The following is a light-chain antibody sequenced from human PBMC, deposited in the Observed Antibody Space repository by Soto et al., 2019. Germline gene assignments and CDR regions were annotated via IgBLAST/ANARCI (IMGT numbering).Light chain of an antibody. CDR3: SSSTSSSTP. V-gene: IGLV2-14*03. Sequence: QSALTQAASGSRSHGQSSSITNTRTSSDVGAYNYDSWYQHHPGKAPKLIIYDVTNRPSGVSNRFSGSKSGNTASLIISGLQADDEADYYCSSSTSSSTPFGIGTKVTVL. CDR2: DVT. CDR1: SSDVGAYNY. J-gene: IGLJ1*01.